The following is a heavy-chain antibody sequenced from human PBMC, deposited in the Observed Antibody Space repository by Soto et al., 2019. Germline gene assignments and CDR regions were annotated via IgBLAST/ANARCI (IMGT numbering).Heavy chain of an antibody. D-gene: IGHD3-3*01. J-gene: IGHJ5*02. CDR2: VYYSGST. Sequence: SETLSLTCTVSGASINSSSYYWGWIRQPPGKGLEWIGSVYYSGSTSHNPSLKSRVTMSVDTSKNQFSLKLNSVTAADTAVYYCATYYDFWTAFDPWGQGTLVTVSS. V-gene: IGHV4-39*07. CDR1: GASINSSSYY. CDR3: ATYYDFWTAFDP.